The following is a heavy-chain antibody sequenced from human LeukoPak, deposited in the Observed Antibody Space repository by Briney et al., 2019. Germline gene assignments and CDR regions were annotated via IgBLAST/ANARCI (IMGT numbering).Heavy chain of an antibody. CDR1: GYTFTSSG. D-gene: IGHD6-6*01. CDR2: ISAYNGNT. V-gene: IGHV1-18*01. J-gene: IGHJ3*01. CDR3: ARDPLEYPNAFDF. Sequence: ASVKVSCKASGYTFTSSGISWVRQAPGQGLEWMGWISAYNGNTNYAQKLQGRVTMTTDTSTSTAYMELGSLRSEDTAVYYCARDPLEYPNAFDFWGQGTMVTVSS.